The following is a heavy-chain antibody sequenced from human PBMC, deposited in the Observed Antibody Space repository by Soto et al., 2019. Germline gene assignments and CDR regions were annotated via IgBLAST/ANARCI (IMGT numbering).Heavy chain of an antibody. J-gene: IGHJ4*02. CDR1: GDSISSSRYY. CDR2: IDYSGST. V-gene: IGHV4-39*01. CDR3: ARHEYGGNLDY. D-gene: IGHD4-17*01. Sequence: QLQLQESGPGLVKPSETLSLTCTVSGDSISSSRYYWAWIRQPPGKGLEWIGSIDYSGSTYYNPSLKSRGTISVDTSKNQFSLKLSSVTAADTAVYYCARHEYGGNLDYWGQGTLVTVSS.